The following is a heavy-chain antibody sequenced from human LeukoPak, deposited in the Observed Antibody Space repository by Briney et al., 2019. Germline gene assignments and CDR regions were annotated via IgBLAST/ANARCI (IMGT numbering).Heavy chain of an antibody. J-gene: IGHJ5*02. D-gene: IGHD1-1*01. CDR2: TSSGSSWI. Sequence: PGGSLRLSCAASGFTVSSNYMSWVRQAPGKGLEWVASTSSGSSWIYYADSVRGRFTISRDNAKNLLYLQMNSLRVEDTATYYCARDAGGRTQREGWFDPWGQGTLVTVSS. CDR3: ARDAGGRTQREGWFDP. V-gene: IGHV3-21*06. CDR1: GFTVSSNY.